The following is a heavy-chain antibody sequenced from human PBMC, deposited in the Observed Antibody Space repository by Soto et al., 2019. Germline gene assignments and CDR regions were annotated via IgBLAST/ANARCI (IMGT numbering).Heavy chain of an antibody. V-gene: IGHV4-59*01. Sequence: SETLSLTCTVSGGTMSGYYWAWIRQPPGKGLEWIGSISYRGNIYNNPSLKSRVFISIDTSKNDFSLRVSSVNAADTAVYYCARDSDGVVLEFDPWGQGTLVTVSS. J-gene: IGHJ5*02. CDR1: GGTMSGYY. D-gene: IGHD2-15*01. CDR2: ISYRGNI. CDR3: ARDSDGVVLEFDP.